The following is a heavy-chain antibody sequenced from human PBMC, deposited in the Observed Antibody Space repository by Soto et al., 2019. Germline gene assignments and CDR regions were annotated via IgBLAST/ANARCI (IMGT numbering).Heavy chain of an antibody. CDR1: GFTFSSYA. Sequence: EVQLLEYGGGLVQPGGSLRLSCAASGFTFSSYAMSWVRQAPGKGLEWVSAISGSGGSTYYADSVKGRFTISRDNSKNPLELEMNKLRAEEPAVYYCAKDLGQTTVTTDFDYWGQGTLVTVSS. V-gene: IGHV3-23*01. J-gene: IGHJ4*02. CDR2: ISGSGGST. CDR3: AKDLGQTTVTTDFDY. D-gene: IGHD4-17*01.